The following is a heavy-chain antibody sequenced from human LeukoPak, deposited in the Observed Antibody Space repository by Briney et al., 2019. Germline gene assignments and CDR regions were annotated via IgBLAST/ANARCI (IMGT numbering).Heavy chain of an antibody. V-gene: IGHV4-59*06. J-gene: IGHJ3*02. CDR1: GGSISSYY. CDR2: IYYSGST. CDR3: ARDPIYDYVWGSYHHLDAFDI. D-gene: IGHD3-16*02. Sequence: SETLSLTCTVSGGSISSYYWSWIRQHPGKGLEWIGYIYYSGSTYYNPSLKSRVTISVDTSKNQFSLKLSSVTAADTAVYYCARDPIYDYVWGSYHHLDAFDIWGQGTMVTVSS.